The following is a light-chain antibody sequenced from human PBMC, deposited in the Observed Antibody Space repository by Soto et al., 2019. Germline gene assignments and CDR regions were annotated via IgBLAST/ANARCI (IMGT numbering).Light chain of an antibody. CDR2: LERSGNY. J-gene: IGLJ3*02. V-gene: IGLV4-60*02. CDR3: ETWDTNTRV. Sequence: QPVLTQPSSASASLGSSVKLTCTLTSGHRTYTIAWHQQQPGKAPRFLMKLERSGNYNKGSGIPDRFSGSSSGADRYLTISKLQFEDEADYYCETWDTNTRVFGGGTKLTVL. CDR1: SGHRTYT.